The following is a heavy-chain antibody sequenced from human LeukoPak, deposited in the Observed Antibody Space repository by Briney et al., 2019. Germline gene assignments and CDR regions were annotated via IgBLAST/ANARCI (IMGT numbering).Heavy chain of an antibody. CDR1: GFTFRSYG. D-gene: IGHD6-13*01. CDR3: ARVHHSSSWGTDDC. V-gene: IGHV3-30*02. Sequence: GGSLRLSCAASGFTFRSYGMHWVRQAPGKGLEWVAFIRYDGSNKYYADSVKGRFIISRDNSKNTLYLQMNSLRGEDTAVYYCARVHHSSSWGTDDCWGQGTLVTVSS. J-gene: IGHJ4*02. CDR2: IRYDGSNK.